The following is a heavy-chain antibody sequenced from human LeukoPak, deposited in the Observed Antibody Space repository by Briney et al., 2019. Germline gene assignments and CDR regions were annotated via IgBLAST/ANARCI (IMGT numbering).Heavy chain of an antibody. J-gene: IGHJ4*02. D-gene: IGHD3-10*01. CDR2: IYHSGST. CDR3: ARLLWFGELSYFDY. Sequence: SETLSLTCAVYGGSFSGYYWSWIRQPPGKGLEWIWEIYHSGSTNYNPSLKSRVTISVDKSKNQFSLKLSSVTAADTAVYYCARLLWFGELSYFDYWGQGTLVTVSS. CDR1: GGSFSGYY. V-gene: IGHV4-34*01.